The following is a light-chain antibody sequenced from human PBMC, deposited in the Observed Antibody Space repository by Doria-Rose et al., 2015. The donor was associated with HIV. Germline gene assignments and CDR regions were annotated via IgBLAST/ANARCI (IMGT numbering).Light chain of an antibody. CDR2: WAS. CDR1: QSLLYTSKNY. CDR3: QQYYDTPS. V-gene: IGKV4-1*01. J-gene: IGKJ3*01. Sequence: TQYPESLGMSLRETATLNCKSNQSLLYTSKNYLAWYQHKPGQPPKLLIYWASTRQSGVTARFSGSGSGTDFTLTISSLEAEDVAVYYCQQYYDTPSFGPGTTVDIK.